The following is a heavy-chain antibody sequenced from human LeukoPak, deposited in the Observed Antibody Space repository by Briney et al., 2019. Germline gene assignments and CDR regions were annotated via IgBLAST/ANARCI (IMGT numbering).Heavy chain of an antibody. J-gene: IGHJ4*02. CDR3: ASTHSSGYSTFDY. CDR1: GASITSSGYY. V-gene: IGHV4-39*07. Sequence: SETLSLTCTVSGASITSSGYYWGWIRQPPGKGLEWIGTIYHSGSTYYNPSLKSRLTISVDTSKNQFSLRLSSVTAADTAVYYCASTHSSGYSTFDYWGQGTLVTVSS. D-gene: IGHD3-22*01. CDR2: IYHSGST.